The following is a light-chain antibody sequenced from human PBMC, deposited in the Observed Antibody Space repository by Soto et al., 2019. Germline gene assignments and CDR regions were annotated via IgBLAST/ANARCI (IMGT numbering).Light chain of an antibody. J-gene: IGKJ1*01. CDR3: QQYHSSVWT. CDR2: GAS. V-gene: IGKV3-20*01. CDR1: QSLSSSW. Sequence: EIVLTQSPGTLSLSPGERATLSCRASQSLSSSWLAWYQQKPGQAPRLLIYGASSRVTGIPDRFSGSGSGTDFTLTISRLEPEDFAVYYCQQYHSSVWTFGQGTKVDIK.